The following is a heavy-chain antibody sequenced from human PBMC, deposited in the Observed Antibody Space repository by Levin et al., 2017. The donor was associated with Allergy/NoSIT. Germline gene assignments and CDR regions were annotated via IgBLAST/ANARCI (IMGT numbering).Heavy chain of an antibody. Sequence: SQTLSLTCAVYGGSLRGFYWSWIRQTPEKGLEWIGEINHYANTNYNPSFRSRVTISLDTSNNQFSLKMISVTAADTAVYYCARNGSTTGAFDHWGQGARVTVSS. D-gene: IGHD1-14*01. CDR1: GGSLRGFY. V-gene: IGHV4-34*01. CDR2: INHYANT. J-gene: IGHJ4*02. CDR3: ARNGSTTGAFDH.